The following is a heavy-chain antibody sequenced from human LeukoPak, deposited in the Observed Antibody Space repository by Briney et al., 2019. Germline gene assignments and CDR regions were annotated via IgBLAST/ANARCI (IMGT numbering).Heavy chain of an antibody. CDR2: ISWNSGSI. D-gene: IGHD3-10*01. J-gene: IGHJ4*02. CDR3: AKVLWFGED. V-gene: IGHV3-9*01. CDR1: GFTFDDYA. Sequence: GGSLRLSCAASGFTFDDYAMHWVRQAPGKGLEWVSGISWNSGSIGYADSVKGRFTISRDNAKNSLYLQMNSLRAEDTAVYYCAKVLWFGEDWGQGTLVTVSS.